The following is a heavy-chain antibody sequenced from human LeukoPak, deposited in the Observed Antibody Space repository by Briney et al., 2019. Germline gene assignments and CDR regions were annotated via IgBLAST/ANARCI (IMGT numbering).Heavy chain of an antibody. V-gene: IGHV1-18*01. CDR1: GYTFTSYG. J-gene: IGHJ5*02. Sequence: ASVEVSCKASGYTFTSYGISWVRQAPGQGLEWMGWICAYNGNTNYAQKLQGRVTMTTDTSTSTAYMELRSLRSDDTAVYYCARDPYCSSTSCYGWFDPWGQGTLVTVSS. CDR2: ICAYNGNT. D-gene: IGHD2-2*01. CDR3: ARDPYCSSTSCYGWFDP.